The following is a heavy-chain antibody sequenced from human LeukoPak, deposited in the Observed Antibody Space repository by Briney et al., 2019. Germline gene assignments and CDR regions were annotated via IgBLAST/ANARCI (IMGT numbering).Heavy chain of an antibody. CDR2: ISGSGGST. D-gene: IGHD3-22*01. V-gene: IGHV3-23*01. CDR3: AKGTHYYDSSGYYPYNWFDP. Sequence: GGSLRLSCAASGFTFSSYAMSWVRQAPGKGLEWVSAISGSGGSTYYADSVKGRSTISRDNSKNTLYLQMNSLRAEDTAVYYCAKGTHYYDSSGYYPYNWFDPWGQGTLVTVSS. J-gene: IGHJ5*02. CDR1: GFTFSSYA.